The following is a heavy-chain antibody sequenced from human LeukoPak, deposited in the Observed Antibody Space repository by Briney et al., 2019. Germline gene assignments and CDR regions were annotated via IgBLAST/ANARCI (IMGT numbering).Heavy chain of an antibody. V-gene: IGHV1-18*01. J-gene: IGHJ4*02. CDR2: ISDYNGNT. D-gene: IGHD6-6*01. CDR1: GYTFTSYG. Sequence: ASVKVSCKASGYTFTSYGISWVRQAPGQGLEWMGWISDYNGNTNYAQKLQGRVTMTTDTSTSTAYMELRSLRSDDTAVYYCARGALYSSSSGVEYWGQGTLVSVSS. CDR3: ARGALYSSSSGVEY.